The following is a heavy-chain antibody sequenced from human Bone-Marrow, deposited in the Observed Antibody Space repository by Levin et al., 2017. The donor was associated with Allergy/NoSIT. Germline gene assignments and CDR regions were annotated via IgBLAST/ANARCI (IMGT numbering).Heavy chain of an antibody. D-gene: IGHD3-16*01. V-gene: IGHV3-23*01. J-gene: IGHJ4*02. CDR1: GFSFSSYA. CDR2: ISGSGDDT. CDR3: ATFFGGYSRSEY. Sequence: GGSLRLSCAASGFSFSSYAMTWVRQAPGKGLEWVSVISGSGDDTHYADSVKGRFTISRDNSKKTAYLQMNSLRADDTAVYYCATFFGGYSRSEYWGQGTLVTVSS.